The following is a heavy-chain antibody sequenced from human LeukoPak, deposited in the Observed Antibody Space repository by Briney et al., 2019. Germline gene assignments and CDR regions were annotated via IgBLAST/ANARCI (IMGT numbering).Heavy chain of an antibody. CDR2: IIPMSGTV. Sequence: ASVKVSCKASGGTFSTFGISWVGQAPGRGLEWMGGIIPMSGTVNNAQKFQGRVTITADKSTGTAYMELSSLRSDDTAVYYCARETGYAYGRAPLDYWGQGTLVTVSS. V-gene: IGHV1-69*06. CDR1: GGTFSTFG. D-gene: IGHD5-18*01. CDR3: ARETGYAYGRAPLDY. J-gene: IGHJ4*02.